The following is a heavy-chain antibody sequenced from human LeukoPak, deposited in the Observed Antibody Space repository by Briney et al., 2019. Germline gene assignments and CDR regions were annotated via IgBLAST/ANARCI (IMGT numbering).Heavy chain of an antibody. V-gene: IGHV4-39*01. Sequence: SETLSLTCTVSGGSISSGSYYWGWIRQPPGKGLEWIGSIYKSGRTYYGPSLKSRVTISVDTSKNQFSLNLSSVTAADTAVYYCAGVSGSYYDYWGQGTLVTVSS. D-gene: IGHD1-26*01. CDR3: AGVSGSYYDY. CDR2: IYKSGRT. J-gene: IGHJ4*02. CDR1: GGSISSGSYY.